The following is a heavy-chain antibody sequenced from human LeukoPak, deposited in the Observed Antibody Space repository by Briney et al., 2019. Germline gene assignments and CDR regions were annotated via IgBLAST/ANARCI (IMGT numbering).Heavy chain of an antibody. Sequence: SETLSLTCTVSGYSISSGFYWGWIRQPPGKGLEWIGYIYYSGSTNYNPSLKSRVTISVDTSKNQFSLKLSSVTAADTAVYYCARGDSGWSEYDYWGQGTLVTVSS. D-gene: IGHD6-19*01. CDR2: IYYSGST. J-gene: IGHJ4*02. V-gene: IGHV4-61*01. CDR1: GYSISSGFY. CDR3: ARGDSGWSEYDY.